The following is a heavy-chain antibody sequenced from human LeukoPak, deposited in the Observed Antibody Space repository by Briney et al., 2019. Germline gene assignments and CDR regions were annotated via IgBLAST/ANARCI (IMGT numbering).Heavy chain of an antibody. Sequence: GGSLRLSCAASGFIVSSNYMSWVHQAPGKGLEWVSVFYSGGSTYYADSVKGRFTISRDTSKNTLYLQMNSLRVEDTAVYYCARETSTQCSGGSCFFDYWGQGTLVTVSS. CDR3: ARETSTQCSGGSCFFDY. CDR2: FYSGGST. D-gene: IGHD2-15*01. V-gene: IGHV3-53*05. CDR1: GFIVSSNY. J-gene: IGHJ4*02.